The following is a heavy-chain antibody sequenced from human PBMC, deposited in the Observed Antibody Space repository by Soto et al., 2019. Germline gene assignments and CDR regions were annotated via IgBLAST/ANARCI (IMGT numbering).Heavy chain of an antibody. CDR3: ARDLYSGSYSGYYYYGMDV. D-gene: IGHD1-26*01. J-gene: IGHJ6*02. V-gene: IGHV1-2*04. Sequence: GASVKVSCKASGYTFTGYYMHWVRQAPGQGLEWMGWINPNSGGTNYAQKFQGWVTMTRDTSISTAYMGLSRLRSDDTAVYYCARDLYSGSYSGYYYYGMDVWGQGTTVTVSS. CDR2: INPNSGGT. CDR1: GYTFTGYY.